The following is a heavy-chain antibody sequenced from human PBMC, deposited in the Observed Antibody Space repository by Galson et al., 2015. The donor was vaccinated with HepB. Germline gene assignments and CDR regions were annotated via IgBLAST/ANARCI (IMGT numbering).Heavy chain of an antibody. D-gene: IGHD2-15*01. CDR1: GFTFTGYW. CDR3: TRDKTGGFDV. CDR2: INGDGRIT. V-gene: IGHV3-74*01. J-gene: IGHJ3*01. Sequence: SLRLSCAASGFTFTGYWIHWVRQAPGKGLMWVSNINGDGRITNYADSVKGRFIISRNSTKRTVYLEMNSLRAEDTAIYFCTRDKTGGFDVWGRGTMVTVSS.